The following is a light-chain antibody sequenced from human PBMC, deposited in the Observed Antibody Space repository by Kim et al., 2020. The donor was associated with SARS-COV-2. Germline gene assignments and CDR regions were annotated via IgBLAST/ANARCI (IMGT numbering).Light chain of an antibody. J-gene: IGLJ2*01. Sequence: QRVTSPRSASSSSIESNSVNWYHQLPGTAPQLLIFSNNQRPSGAPDRFSGSKSGTSASLAISGLKSEDEADYDCAAWDDSLNGVVFGGGTQLTVL. V-gene: IGLV1-44*01. CDR3: AAWDDSLNGVV. CDR1: SSSIESNS. CDR2: SNN.